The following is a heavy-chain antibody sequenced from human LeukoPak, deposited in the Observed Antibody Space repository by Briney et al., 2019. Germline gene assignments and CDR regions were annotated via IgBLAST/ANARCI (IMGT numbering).Heavy chain of an antibody. D-gene: IGHD5-24*01. CDR2: IHSSGSA. J-gene: IGHJ4*02. CDR1: GASLNDYY. V-gene: IGHV4-59*12. Sequence: SETLSLTCTVSGASLNDYYWSWIRQPPGKALEWIGFIHSSGSANSNPSLTSRVTISIDTSKNQFSLNLRSLTAADTAVYFCASGAADGYNFGFDYWGPGTLAAVSS. CDR3: ASGAADGYNFGFDY.